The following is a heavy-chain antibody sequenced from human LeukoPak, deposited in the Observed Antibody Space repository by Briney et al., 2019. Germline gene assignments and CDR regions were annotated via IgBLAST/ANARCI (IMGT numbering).Heavy chain of an antibody. Sequence: GGSLRLSCAASGFTFSSYAMSWVRQAPGKGLEWVSAISGSGGSTYYADSVKGRFTISRDNSKNTLYLQMNSLRAEDTAVYYCARGYDSSGYPNSFFDYWGQGTLVTVSS. V-gene: IGHV3-23*01. D-gene: IGHD3-22*01. CDR2: ISGSGGST. CDR3: ARGYDSSGYPNSFFDY. J-gene: IGHJ4*02. CDR1: GFTFSSYA.